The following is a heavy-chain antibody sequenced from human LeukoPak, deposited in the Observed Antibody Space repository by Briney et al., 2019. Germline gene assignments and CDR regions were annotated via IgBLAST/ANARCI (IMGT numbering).Heavy chain of an antibody. Sequence: GGSLRLSCAASGFTFSDYYMSWIRQAPGKGLEWVAVIWYDGSNKYYADSVKGRFTISRDNSKNTLYLQMNSLRAEDTAVYYCAREKYCSSTSCRRGFDYWGQGTLVTVSS. CDR2: IWYDGSNK. CDR1: GFTFSDYY. V-gene: IGHV3-33*08. D-gene: IGHD2-2*01. J-gene: IGHJ4*02. CDR3: AREKYCSSTSCRRGFDY.